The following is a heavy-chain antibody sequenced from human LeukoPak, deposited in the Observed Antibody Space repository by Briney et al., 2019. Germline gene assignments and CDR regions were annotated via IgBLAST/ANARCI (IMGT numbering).Heavy chain of an antibody. CDR1: GYSISSGYY. J-gene: IGHJ4*02. CDR3: AASLSSIAARRPPTY. D-gene: IGHD6-6*01. CDR2: INHSGST. V-gene: IGHV4-38-2*02. Sequence: SETLSLTCTVSGYSISSGYYWSWIRQPPGKGLEWIGEINHSGSTNYNPSLKSRVTISVDTSKNQFSLKLSSVTAADTAVYYCAASLSSIAARRPPTYWGQGTLVTVSS.